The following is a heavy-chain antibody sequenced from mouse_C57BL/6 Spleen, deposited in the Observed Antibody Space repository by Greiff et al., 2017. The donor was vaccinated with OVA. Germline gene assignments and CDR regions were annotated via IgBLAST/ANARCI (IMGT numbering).Heavy chain of an antibody. V-gene: IGHV1-64*01. CDR1: GYTFTSYW. CDR2: IHPNSGST. J-gene: IGHJ1*03. CDR3: ARVTTVVAIDWYFDV. D-gene: IGHD1-1*01. Sequence: QVQLQQPGAELVKPGASVKLSCKASGYTFTSYWMHWVKQRPGQGLEWIGMIHPNSGSTNYNEKFKSKATLTVDKSSSTAYMQLSSLTSEDSAVYYCARVTTVVAIDWYFDVWGTGTTVTVSS.